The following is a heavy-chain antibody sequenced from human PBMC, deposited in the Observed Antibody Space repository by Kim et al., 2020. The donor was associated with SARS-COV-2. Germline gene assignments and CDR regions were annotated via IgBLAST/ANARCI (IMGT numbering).Heavy chain of an antibody. J-gene: IGHJ6*02. CDR3: AREPMAPYYYYGMDV. Sequence: GGSLRLSCAASGFTFSSYWMHWVRQAPGKGLVWVSRMNSDGSSTTYADSVKGRFTISRDNAKNTLYLQMNSLRAEDTAVYYCAREPMAPYYYYGMDVWGQGTTVTVSS. D-gene: IGHD3-10*01. V-gene: IGHV3-74*01. CDR1: GFTFSSYW. CDR2: MNSDGSST.